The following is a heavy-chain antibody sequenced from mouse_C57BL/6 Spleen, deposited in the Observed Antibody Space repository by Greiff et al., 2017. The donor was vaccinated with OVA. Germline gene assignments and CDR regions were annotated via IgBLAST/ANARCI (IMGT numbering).Heavy chain of an antibody. CDR2: ISSGSSTI. Sequence: EVQVVESGGGLVKPGGSLKLSCAASGFTFSDYGMHWVRQAPEKGLEWVAYISSGSSTIYYADTVKGRFTISRDNAKHTLFLQMTSLRSEDTAMYYCARPYDGSSLWYFDVWGTGTTVTVSS. CDR3: ARPYDGSSLWYFDV. CDR1: GFTFSDYG. J-gene: IGHJ1*03. D-gene: IGHD1-1*01. V-gene: IGHV5-17*01.